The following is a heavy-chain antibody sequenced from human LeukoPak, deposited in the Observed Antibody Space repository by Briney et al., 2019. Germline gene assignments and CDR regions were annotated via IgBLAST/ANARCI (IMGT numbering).Heavy chain of an antibody. V-gene: IGHV1-2*02. CDR1: GGTFSSYA. CDR2: INPNSGGT. Sequence: ASVKVSCKASGGTFSSYAISWVRQAPGQGLEWMGWINPNSGGTNYAQKFQGRVTMTRDTSISTAYMELSRLRSDDTAVYYCARRWYYYDSSGYYDAFDIWGQGTIVTVSS. D-gene: IGHD3-22*01. J-gene: IGHJ3*02. CDR3: ARRWYYYDSSGYYDAFDI.